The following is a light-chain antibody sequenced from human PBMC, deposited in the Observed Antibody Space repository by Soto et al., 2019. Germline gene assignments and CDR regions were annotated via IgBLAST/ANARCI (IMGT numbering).Light chain of an antibody. CDR3: SSSASSSILV. Sequence: QSALTQPASVTGSPGQSITISCTGTSSDVGGYNYVSWYQQHPGKAPKLMIYMVSNRPSGVSNRFSGSKSGNTASLTISGLQAEDEADYYCSSSASSSILVFGSGTKLTVL. CDR1: SSDVGGYNY. J-gene: IGLJ1*01. V-gene: IGLV2-14*01. CDR2: MVS.